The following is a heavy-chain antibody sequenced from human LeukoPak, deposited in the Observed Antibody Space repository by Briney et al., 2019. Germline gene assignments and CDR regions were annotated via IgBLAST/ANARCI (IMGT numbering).Heavy chain of an antibody. D-gene: IGHD4-17*01. CDR1: GCTFSSYS. J-gene: IGHJ6*03. Sequence: GGSLRLSCAASGCTFSSYSMNWVRQAPGKGLEWVSSISSSSSYIYYADSVKGRFTISRDNAKNSLYLQMNSLRAEDTAVYYCARDPTAVTTSSSLYMDVWGKGTTVTVSS. CDR2: ISSSSSYI. V-gene: IGHV3-21*01. CDR3: ARDPTAVTTSSSLYMDV.